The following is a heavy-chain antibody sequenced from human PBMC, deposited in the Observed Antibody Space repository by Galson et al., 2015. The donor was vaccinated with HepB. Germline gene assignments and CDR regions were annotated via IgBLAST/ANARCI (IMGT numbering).Heavy chain of an antibody. Sequence: SETLSLTCAVYGGSFSGYYWGWLRQPPGKGLEWIGAINHIGSTNYNPSLKSQVPISVDTAKNQFSQKLSSVTAADTAVYYCARGGYSGYPRFPHSPRFDYWGQGTLVTVSS. CDR1: GGSFSGYY. J-gene: IGHJ4*02. CDR2: INHIGST. D-gene: IGHD5-12*01. CDR3: ARGGYSGYPRFPHSPRFDY. V-gene: IGHV4-34*01.